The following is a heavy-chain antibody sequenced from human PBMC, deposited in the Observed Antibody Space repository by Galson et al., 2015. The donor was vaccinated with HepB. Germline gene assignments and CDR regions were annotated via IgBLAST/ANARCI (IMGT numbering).Heavy chain of an antibody. CDR1: GFAFDSHA. J-gene: IGHJ5*01. D-gene: IGHD5-18*01. V-gene: IGHV3-23*01. CDR2: ITGKGEST. CDR3: AKGYGLFDS. Sequence: SLRLSCAASGFAFDSHAMSWVRQAPGRGLEWISGITGKGESTFYAATVKGPFTVSRDNSNNMLYLQMNSLRAEDAGLYFCAKGYGLFDSWGQGILVTVSS.